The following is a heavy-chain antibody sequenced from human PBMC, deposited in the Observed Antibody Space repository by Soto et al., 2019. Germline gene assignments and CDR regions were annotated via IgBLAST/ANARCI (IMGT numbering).Heavy chain of an antibody. J-gene: IGHJ4*02. CDR2: ISGSAGST. CDR3: AKKGGGRGWSLLYFDY. Sequence: EVQLLESGGGLVQPGGSLRLSCAASGFTLSSYAMTWVRQAPGKGLEWVSSISGSAGSTYYTESVKGRFTISRDNSKNTLYLQMNSLTAEDTAVYFCAKKGGGRGWSLLYFDYWGQGTLVTVSS. V-gene: IGHV3-23*01. D-gene: IGHD6-19*01. CDR1: GFTLSSYA.